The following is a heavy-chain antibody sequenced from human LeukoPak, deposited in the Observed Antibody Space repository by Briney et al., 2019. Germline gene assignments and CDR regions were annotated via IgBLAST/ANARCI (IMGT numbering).Heavy chain of an antibody. CDR2: IKDKSDGGTT. V-gene: IGHV3-15*01. Sequence: PGGSLRLSCAASGFTFSNAWMSWVRQAPGKGLEWVGRIKDKSDGGTTDYAAPVKGRFTVSRDDSKNTLYLQMNSLKTEDTAVYYCARCPASSDAMDVWGKGTTVTISS. J-gene: IGHJ6*03. D-gene: IGHD3-22*01. CDR1: GFTFSNAW. CDR3: ARCPASSDAMDV.